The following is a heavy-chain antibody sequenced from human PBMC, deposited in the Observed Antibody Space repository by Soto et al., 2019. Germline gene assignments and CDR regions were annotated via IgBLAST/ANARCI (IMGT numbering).Heavy chain of an antibody. CDR2: INDDGTYT. D-gene: IGHD2-2*01. CDR3: AIVERWSSTSCYSVFDY. CDR1: AFTFSAYW. J-gene: IGHJ4*02. V-gene: IGHV3-74*01. Sequence: EVQLVESGGGIVQPGGSLRLSCVGSAFTFSAYWMHWVRLVPGKGLVWVSRINDDGTYTSYADSVKGRFTISRDNAKNTLYLQMNSLRAEDTAEYYCAIVERWSSTSCYSVFDYWGQGTLVSVSS.